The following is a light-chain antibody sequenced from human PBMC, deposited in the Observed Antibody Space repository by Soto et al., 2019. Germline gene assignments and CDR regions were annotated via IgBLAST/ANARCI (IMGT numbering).Light chain of an antibody. CDR3: QQRSNWPKMFT. Sequence: EIVLTQSPATLSLSPGERATLSCRASQSVSSYLAWYQQKPGQAPRLLIYDASNRATGIPARFSGSGSGTXXTLTIXXLEPXDXXXYYCQQRSNWPKMFTFGPGTKVDIK. V-gene: IGKV3-11*01. J-gene: IGKJ3*01. CDR1: QSVSSY. CDR2: DAS.